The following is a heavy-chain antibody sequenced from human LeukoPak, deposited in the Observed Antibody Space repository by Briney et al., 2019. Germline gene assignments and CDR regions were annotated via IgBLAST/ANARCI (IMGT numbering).Heavy chain of an antibody. CDR1: GFTFGDYA. Sequence: PGGSLRLSCTASGFTFGDYAMSWVRQAPGKGLEWVGFISSKAYGGTTEYAASVKGRFTISRDASKSIAYLQMNSLRTEDTAVYYCTRVGGSYTFDYWGQGTLVTVSS. V-gene: IGHV3-49*04. D-gene: IGHD3-16*01. CDR3: TRVGGSYTFDY. J-gene: IGHJ4*02. CDR2: ISSKAYGGTT.